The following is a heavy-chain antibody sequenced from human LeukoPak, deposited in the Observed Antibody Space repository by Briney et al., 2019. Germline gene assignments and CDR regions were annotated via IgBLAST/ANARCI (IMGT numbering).Heavy chain of an antibody. Sequence: GGSLRLSCAASGFTVSSNYMSWVRQAPGKGLEWVSVIYSGGSTYYADSVKGRFTISRDNSKNTLYLQMNSLRAEDTAVYYCARDPLSSGWYDYWGQGTLVTASS. CDR2: IYSGGST. CDR3: ARDPLSSGWYDY. D-gene: IGHD6-19*01. J-gene: IGHJ4*02. V-gene: IGHV3-53*01. CDR1: GFTVSSNY.